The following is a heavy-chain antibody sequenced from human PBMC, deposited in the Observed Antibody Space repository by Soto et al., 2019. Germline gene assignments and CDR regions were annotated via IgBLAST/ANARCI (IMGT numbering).Heavy chain of an antibody. CDR3: AKMVPRSANNGYFDYFDY. V-gene: IGHV3-23*01. D-gene: IGHD3-22*01. J-gene: IGHJ4*02. Sequence: EVQVLESGGGLVQPGGSLRLSCAASGFTFSSFAMSWVRQLPGKGLEWVSGITPSGDATYYADSMRGRFTISRDNSKNTLYLQMDSLRAEDTAVYYCAKMVPRSANNGYFDYFDYWGQGTLVTVSS. CDR2: ITPSGDAT. CDR1: GFTFSSFA.